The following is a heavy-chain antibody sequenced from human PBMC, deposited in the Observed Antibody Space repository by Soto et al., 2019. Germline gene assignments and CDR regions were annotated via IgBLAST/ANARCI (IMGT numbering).Heavy chain of an antibody. CDR1: GFTFGHYW. D-gene: IGHD3-22*01. V-gene: IGHV3-74*01. J-gene: IGHJ4*02. Sequence: GGSLRLSCAASGFTFGHYWMHWVRQGPGKGLEWVSRVNSDGSSAGYADSVKGRFTISRDNTKNTVYLQMNSLRAEDTAVYYCARFGTYYDSSGFLYWGQGALVTVSS. CDR2: VNSDGSSA. CDR3: ARFGTYYDSSGFLY.